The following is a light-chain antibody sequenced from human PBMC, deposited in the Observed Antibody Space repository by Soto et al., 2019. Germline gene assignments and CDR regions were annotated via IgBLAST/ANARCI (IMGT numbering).Light chain of an antibody. CDR2: WAS. Sequence: DIVMTQSPDSLAVSLGERATINCKSSQSVLYTPNNNNYSAWFQQKPGQPPKLLIYWASNRESGAPDRFSGSGSGTDFTLTISSVQAEDVAVYYCHQYAREPFTFGQGTKLEIK. CDR1: QSVLYTPNNNNY. CDR3: HQYAREPFT. V-gene: IGKV4-1*01. J-gene: IGKJ2*01.